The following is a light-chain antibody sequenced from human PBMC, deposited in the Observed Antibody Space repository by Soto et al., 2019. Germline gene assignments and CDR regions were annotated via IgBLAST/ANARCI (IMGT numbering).Light chain of an antibody. Sequence: QSALTQPASVSGSPGQSITISCTATSSDIGGYNFVSWYQQHPGKAPKLMIYDVHNRPSGASNRFSGSKSGNTASLTISGLQSEDEADYYCSSYTISSTVVFGGGTKLTVL. CDR3: SSYTISSTVV. CDR1: SSDIGGYNF. J-gene: IGLJ3*02. V-gene: IGLV2-14*03. CDR2: DVH.